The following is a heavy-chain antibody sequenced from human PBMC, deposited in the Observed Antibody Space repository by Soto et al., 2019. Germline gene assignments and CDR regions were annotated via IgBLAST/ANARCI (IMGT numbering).Heavy chain of an antibody. V-gene: IGHV1-18*01. J-gene: IGHJ6*03. CDR2: ISGYNGNT. CDR3: AKADSNYAGRFSYYYMDD. Sequence: QVQLVQSGTEVKKPGASVKVSCKASGYTFRSYGISWVRQAPGQGPEWMGWISGYNGNTHYSQKFQGKVTMTTDTDTSTAYMELRSMRSDDTAVYYCAKADSNYAGRFSYYYMDDWGNGTLVTVSS. CDR1: GYTFRSYG. D-gene: IGHD4-4*01.